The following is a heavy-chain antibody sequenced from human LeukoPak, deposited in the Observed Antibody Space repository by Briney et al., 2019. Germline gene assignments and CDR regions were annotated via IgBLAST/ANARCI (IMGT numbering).Heavy chain of an antibody. D-gene: IGHD6-19*01. CDR1: GFTFSSYW. V-gene: IGHV3-7*01. CDR3: ARIAVAGRGPFDY. J-gene: IGHJ4*02. Sequence: PGGSLRLSCVASGFTFSSYWMSWVRQAPGKGLEWVANIKQDGSEKYYVDSVKGRFTISRDNAKNSLYLQMNSLRAEDTAVYYCARIAVAGRGPFDYWGQGTLVTVSS. CDR2: IKQDGSEK.